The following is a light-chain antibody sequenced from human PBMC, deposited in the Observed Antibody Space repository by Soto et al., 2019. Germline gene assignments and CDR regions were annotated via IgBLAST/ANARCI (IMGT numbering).Light chain of an antibody. Sequence: DIVITQSPDSLAVSLGGRATINCKSSQSVLYSTNNRNHLAWYQQRPGQPPKVLIYWASTRESRVPDRFSGSGSGTDSTLTISSLQAEDVAVYCCQQYYSTPSFGGGTKVEIK. CDR1: QSVLYSTNNRNH. V-gene: IGKV4-1*01. CDR3: QQYYSTPS. J-gene: IGKJ4*01. CDR2: WAS.